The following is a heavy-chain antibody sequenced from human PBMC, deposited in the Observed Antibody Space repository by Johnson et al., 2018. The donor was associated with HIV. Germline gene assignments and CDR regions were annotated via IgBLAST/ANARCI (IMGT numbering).Heavy chain of an antibody. CDR1: GFTFSSYG. D-gene: IGHD2-21*02. Sequence: QEQLVESGGGVVQPGRSLRLSCAASGFTFSSYGMHWVRQAPGKGLEWVAGIWYDGTNKYYSDSVKGRFTISRDNSKNTLYLQMNSLSAEDTAVYYCASLAYCGGDCYRTYHDAFDIWGQGTMVTVSS. V-gene: IGHV3-33*01. CDR3: ASLAYCGGDCYRTYHDAFDI. J-gene: IGHJ3*02. CDR2: IWYDGTNK.